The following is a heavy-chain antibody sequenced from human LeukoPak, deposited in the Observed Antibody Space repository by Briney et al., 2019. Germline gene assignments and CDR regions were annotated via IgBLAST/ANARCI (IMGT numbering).Heavy chain of an antibody. CDR3: AKDTGRNYYYYMDV. CDR1: GFTFDDYA. J-gene: IGHJ6*03. Sequence: GGSLRLSCAAPGFTFDDYAMHWVRQAQGKGLEWVSGISWSSGYIAYADSVKGRFTISRDNAKNSLHLQMNSLRPEDMALYYCAKDTGRNYYYYMDVWGKGTTVTVSS. V-gene: IGHV3-9*03. CDR2: ISWSSGYI.